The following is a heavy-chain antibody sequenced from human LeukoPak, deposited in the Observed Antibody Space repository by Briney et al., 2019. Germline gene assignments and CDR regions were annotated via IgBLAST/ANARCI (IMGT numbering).Heavy chain of an antibody. J-gene: IGHJ4*02. D-gene: IGHD1-26*01. CDR2: ISSTGSYI. CDR3: ARDRPYSGSHYDVDY. Sequence: PSETLSLTCTVSGGSISTYYWNWVRQAPGKGLEWVSYISSTGSYIYYADSVKGRFTISRDNAKNSLYLQMDSLRDEDTAVYYCARDRPYSGSHYDVDYWGQGTLVTVSS. V-gene: IGHV3-48*02. CDR1: GGSISTYY.